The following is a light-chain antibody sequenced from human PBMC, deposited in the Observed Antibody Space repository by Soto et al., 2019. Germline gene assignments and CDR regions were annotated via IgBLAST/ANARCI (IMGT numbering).Light chain of an antibody. CDR2: DAS. V-gene: IGKV3-15*01. Sequence: EIVMTQSPATLSVSPGEEATLSCKASQNVYNNLAWYQQRPGQPPRLLIYDASTRATGISARFSGSGYGTKFSLTISSLQSEDFAAYFCKQWRHSPHAVGGGTKV. J-gene: IGKJ4*01. CDR3: KQWRHSPHA. CDR1: QNVYNN.